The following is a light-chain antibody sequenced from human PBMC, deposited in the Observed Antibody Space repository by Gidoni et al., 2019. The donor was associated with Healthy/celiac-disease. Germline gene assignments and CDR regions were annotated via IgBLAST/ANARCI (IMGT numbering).Light chain of an antibody. CDR1: QSVSSSY. Sequence: EIVLTQSPGTLSLSPWERATLSCRASQSVSSSYLAWYQQKPGQAHRLLIYGAASRATGIPDRFSGSGSGTDFTLTISRLEPEDFAVYYCQQYGSSPPWTFGQGTKVEIK. CDR3: QQYGSSPPWT. CDR2: GAA. J-gene: IGKJ1*01. V-gene: IGKV3-20*01.